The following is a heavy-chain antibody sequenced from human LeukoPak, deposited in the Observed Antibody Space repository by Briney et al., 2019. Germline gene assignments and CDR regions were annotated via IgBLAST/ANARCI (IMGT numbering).Heavy chain of an antibody. CDR3: ARPGYSTGAFDY. CDR1: GFSFSSFA. V-gene: IGHV3-23*01. D-gene: IGHD6-25*01. J-gene: IGHJ4*02. CDR2: IRSNGATA. Sequence: PGGSLRLSCAASGFSFSSFAMTWVRQAPGKGLEWVSTIRSNGATAYNADSVKGRFTISRDNSKNTVYLQMNSLRAEDTAVYYCARPGYSTGAFDYWGQGTLVTVSS.